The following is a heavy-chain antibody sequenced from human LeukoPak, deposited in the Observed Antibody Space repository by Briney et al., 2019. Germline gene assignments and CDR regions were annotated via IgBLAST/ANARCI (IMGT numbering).Heavy chain of an antibody. D-gene: IGHD6-13*01. J-gene: IGHJ5*02. Sequence: GGSLRLSCAASGFTFSDYYMSWIRQAPGKGLEWVSYISSSSSYTNYADSVKGRFTISRDNSKNTLYLQMNSLRAEDTAVYYCARDSIAAAGIDWFDPWGQGTLVTVSS. CDR2: ISSSSSYT. CDR1: GFTFSDYY. V-gene: IGHV3-11*06. CDR3: ARDSIAAAGIDWFDP.